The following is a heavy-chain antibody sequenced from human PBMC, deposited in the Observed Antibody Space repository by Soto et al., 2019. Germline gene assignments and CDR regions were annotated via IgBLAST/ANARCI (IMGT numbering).Heavy chain of an antibody. D-gene: IGHD2-21*02. Sequence: LVVSGGGLVSPGGSLRLSCVASGFRFSDHSMTWVRQSPGKGLQWMAYISSSSDNIYYAESVRGRFTVSRDNAKNALFLEMNSLRDDDTATYYCARLTKGSLVTAWGQGTRVTVSS. J-gene: IGHJ4*02. CDR2: ISSSSDNI. CDR1: GFRFSDHS. V-gene: IGHV3-48*02. CDR3: ARLTKGSLVTA.